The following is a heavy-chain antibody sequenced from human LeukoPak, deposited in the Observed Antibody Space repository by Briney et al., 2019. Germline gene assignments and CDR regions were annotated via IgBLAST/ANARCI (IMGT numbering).Heavy chain of an antibody. D-gene: IGHD3-10*01. CDR2: ISAYNGST. V-gene: IGHV1-18*01. J-gene: IGHJ4*02. CDR3: ARGSLNLYYDYGSGSYFDY. Sequence: ASVKVSCKASGYTFTSYGISWVRQAPGHRLEWMGWISAYNGSTNYAQKLQGRVTMTTDTSTSTAYMELRSLRSDDTVVYYCARGSLNLYYDYGSGSYFDYWGQGTLVTVSS. CDR1: GYTFTSYG.